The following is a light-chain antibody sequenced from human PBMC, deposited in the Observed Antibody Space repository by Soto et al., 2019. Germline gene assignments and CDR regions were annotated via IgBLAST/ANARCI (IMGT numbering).Light chain of an antibody. V-gene: IGKV2-28*01. CDR2: FGS. CDR3: MQALQSLT. CDR1: QSLLYNNTYNY. Sequence: EIVMTQSPLTLPVTPGEPASISFSSIQSLLYNNTYNYLDWYVQKPGQSPQLLIYFGSNRAPGVPDRFSGSGSGTDFTLKINRVEAEDVGTYYCMQALQSLTFGQGTRLEI. J-gene: IGKJ5*01.